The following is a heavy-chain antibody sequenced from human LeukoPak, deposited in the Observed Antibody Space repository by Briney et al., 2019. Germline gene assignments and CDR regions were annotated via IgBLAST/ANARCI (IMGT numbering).Heavy chain of an antibody. J-gene: IGHJ4*02. Sequence: GGSLRLSCAASGFTFSSYAMSWVRQAPGKGLEWVSAISGSGTGTYYADSVKGRFTISRDNSKNTLYLQMNCLRAEDTAVYYCAKDPTYEFWSGYYADYWGQGTLVTVSS. V-gene: IGHV3-23*01. CDR1: GFTFSSYA. CDR3: AKDPTYEFWSGYYADY. CDR2: ISGSGTGT. D-gene: IGHD3-3*01.